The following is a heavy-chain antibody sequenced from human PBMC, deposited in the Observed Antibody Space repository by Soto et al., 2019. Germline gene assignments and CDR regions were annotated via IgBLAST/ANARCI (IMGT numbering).Heavy chain of an antibody. J-gene: IGHJ5*02. V-gene: IGHV3-21*01. D-gene: IGHD2-2*01. Sequence: EVQLVESGGDLVKPGGSLRLSCAASGFTFNTYTMSWVRQAPGRGLEWVASISRTSNYIYYIDSVKGRLTISRDNAKNSLYRQMNSLRAEDTAVYYCRREEYASWGQGTLVTVSS. CDR1: GFTFNTYT. CDR3: RREEYAS. CDR2: ISRTSNYI.